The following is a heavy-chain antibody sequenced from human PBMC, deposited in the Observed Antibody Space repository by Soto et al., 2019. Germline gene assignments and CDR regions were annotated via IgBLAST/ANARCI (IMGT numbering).Heavy chain of an antibody. CDR1: GGSISSGGYY. V-gene: IGHV4-31*03. J-gene: IGHJ4*02. CDR2: IYYSGST. Sequence: SETLSLTCTVSGGSISSGGYYWSWIRQHPGKGLEWIGYIYYSGSTYYNPSLKSRVTISVDTSKNQFSLKLSSVTAADTAVYYCARGRHQHDKENWGQGTLVTVSS. D-gene: IGHD2-2*01. CDR3: ARGRHQHDKEN.